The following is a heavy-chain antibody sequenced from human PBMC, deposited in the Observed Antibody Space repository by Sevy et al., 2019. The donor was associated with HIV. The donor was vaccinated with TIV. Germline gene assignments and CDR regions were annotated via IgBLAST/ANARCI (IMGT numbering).Heavy chain of an antibody. CDR1: GGSISSSSYY. CDR3: ARTPYYYCYYMDL. J-gene: IGHJ6*03. V-gene: IGHV4-39*01. CDR2: IYYSGST. Sequence: WETLSLTCTVSGGSISSSSYYWGWIRQPPEKGLEWIGSIYYSGSTYYNPSLKSRVTISVDTSKNQFPLKLSSVTAADTAVYYCARTPYYYCYYMDLWGKGTTVTVSS.